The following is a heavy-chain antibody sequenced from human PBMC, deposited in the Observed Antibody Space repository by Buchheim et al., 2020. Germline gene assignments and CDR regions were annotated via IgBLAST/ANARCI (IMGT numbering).Heavy chain of an antibody. Sequence: EVQLVESGGGLVKPGGSLRLSCAASGFTFSSYAMNWVRQAPGKGLEWVSVISGSGDIIYYADSVKGRFTISRDNSKNALYLQMNSLRAEDTATYYCARETGSLIDHWGQGTL. CDR2: ISGSGDII. D-gene: IGHD1-26*01. V-gene: IGHV3-23*04. CDR1: GFTFSSYA. J-gene: IGHJ4*02. CDR3: ARETGSLIDH.